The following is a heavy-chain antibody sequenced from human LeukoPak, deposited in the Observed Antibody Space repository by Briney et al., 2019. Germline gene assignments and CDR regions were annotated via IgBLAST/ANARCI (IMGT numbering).Heavy chain of an antibody. CDR1: GFTFSSYG. Sequence: GSLRLPCAASGFTFSSYGMHWVRQAPGKGLEWVAVISYDGSNKYYADSVKGRFTISRDNSKNTLYLQMNSLRAEDTAVYYCAKDAPYYYDSSGYPWYWGQGTLVTVSS. D-gene: IGHD3-22*01. J-gene: IGHJ4*02. V-gene: IGHV3-30*18. CDR2: ISYDGSNK. CDR3: AKDAPYYYDSSGYPWY.